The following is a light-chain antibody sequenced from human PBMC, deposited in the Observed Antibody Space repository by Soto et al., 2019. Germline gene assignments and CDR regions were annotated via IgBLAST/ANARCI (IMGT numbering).Light chain of an antibody. CDR1: QSVSSN. CDR2: GAS. Sequence: EIVMTQSPATLAVSPGERAALSCRASQSVSSNFAWYQQKPGQAPRLLIYGASSRATGIPDRFSGSGSGTDFTLTISRLEPEDFAVYYCQQYGSSPLFTFGPGTKVDIK. CDR3: QQYGSSPLFT. J-gene: IGKJ3*01. V-gene: IGKV3-20*01.